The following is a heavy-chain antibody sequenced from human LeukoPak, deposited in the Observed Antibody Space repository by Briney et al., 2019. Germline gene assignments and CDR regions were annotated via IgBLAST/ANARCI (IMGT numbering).Heavy chain of an antibody. Sequence: TSETLSLTCTVSGGSISSSSYYWGWIRQPPGKGLEWIGEINHSGSTNYNPSLKSRVTISVDTSKNQFSLKLSSVTAADTAVYYCARGGGARFDPWGQGTLVTVSS. CDR1: GGSISSSSYY. J-gene: IGHJ5*02. V-gene: IGHV4-39*07. CDR2: INHSGST. D-gene: IGHD3-16*01. CDR3: ARGGGARFDP.